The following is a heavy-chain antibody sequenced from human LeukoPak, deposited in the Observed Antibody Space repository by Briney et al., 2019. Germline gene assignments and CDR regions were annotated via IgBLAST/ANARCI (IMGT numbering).Heavy chain of an antibody. Sequence: GGSLRLSCAAPGFTFSSYWMNWVRQAPGKGLEWVASINHNGNVNYYVDSVKGRFTISRDNAKISLYLQMSNLRAEDTAVYFCARGGGLDVWGQGATVTVSS. V-gene: IGHV3-7*03. CDR1: GFTFSSYW. J-gene: IGHJ6*02. D-gene: IGHD3-16*01. CDR2: INHNGNVN. CDR3: ARGGGLDV.